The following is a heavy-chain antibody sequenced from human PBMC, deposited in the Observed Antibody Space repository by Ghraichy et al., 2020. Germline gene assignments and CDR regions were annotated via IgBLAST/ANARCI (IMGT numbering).Heavy chain of an antibody. CDR2: IIPIIATA. CDR3: ARGQQLVSSYFDY. D-gene: IGHD6-6*01. J-gene: IGHJ4*02. CDR1: RAHFCSSA. V-gene: IGHV1-69*13. Sequence: SVKVSCKIGRAHFCSSATFRERVSRGQGLEWMGGIIPIIATAIYAQKFQGRVTITADESTGTAYMELSSLRSEDTAVYYCARGQQLVSSYFDYWGQGTLVTVSS.